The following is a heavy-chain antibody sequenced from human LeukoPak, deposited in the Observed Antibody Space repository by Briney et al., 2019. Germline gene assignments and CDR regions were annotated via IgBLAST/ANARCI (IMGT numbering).Heavy chain of an antibody. CDR2: IIPILGTA. J-gene: IGHJ4*02. Sequence: SVKVSCKPSGGTFSTYAISWVRQAPEQGLEWMGGIIPILGTAKYAKKFQGRVTITADEFTSTAHMELSSLRSEDTAVYYCASNTNYYEGSGHYVFDYWGQGTLVTISS. V-gene: IGHV1-69*01. CDR3: ASNTNYYEGSGHYVFDY. D-gene: IGHD3-22*01. CDR1: GGTFSTYA.